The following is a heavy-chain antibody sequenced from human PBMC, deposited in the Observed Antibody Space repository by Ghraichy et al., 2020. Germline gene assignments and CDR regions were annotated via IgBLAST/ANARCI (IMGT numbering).Heavy chain of an antibody. CDR3: AGDKIDRAGSNGMDV. J-gene: IGHJ6*02. D-gene: IGHD3-22*01. V-gene: IGHV4-34*11. CDR1: GGSFSNYD. CDR2: ICDRGST. Sequence: SETLSLTCAVYGGSFSNYDWTWIRQPPGKGPEWIGYICDRGSTNYNPSLKSRVTISEDTSKDQFSLNLNSLTAADTAVYFCAGDKIDRAGSNGMDVWGQGTKVSVSS.